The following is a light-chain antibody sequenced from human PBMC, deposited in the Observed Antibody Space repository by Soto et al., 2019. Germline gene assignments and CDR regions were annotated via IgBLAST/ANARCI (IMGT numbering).Light chain of an antibody. CDR2: GAS. Sequence: EIVLTQSPGTLSLSPGERATLSCRASQSVSSSYLAWYQQKPGQAPRLLIYGASSRATGIPDRFSGSGSGTDFTLTISRLEPEDFAVYHCQQYYNWWTFGQGTKV. J-gene: IGKJ1*01. CDR1: QSVSSSY. CDR3: QQYYNWWT. V-gene: IGKV3-20*01.